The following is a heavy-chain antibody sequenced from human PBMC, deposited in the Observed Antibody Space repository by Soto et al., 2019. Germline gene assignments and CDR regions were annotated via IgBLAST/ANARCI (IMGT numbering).Heavy chain of an antibody. D-gene: IGHD3-3*01. CDR2: IVVGIGNT. Sequence: GASVKVTCKAYGFTFTSSAVQWVRQARGQRLEWIGWIVVGIGNTNYALKFQERVTITRDISTSTAYMELSSLRSEDTAVYYCAASRLYYDFWSGHDYWGQGTLVTVSS. J-gene: IGHJ4*02. V-gene: IGHV1-58*01. CDR1: GFTFTSSA. CDR3: AASRLYYDFWSGHDY.